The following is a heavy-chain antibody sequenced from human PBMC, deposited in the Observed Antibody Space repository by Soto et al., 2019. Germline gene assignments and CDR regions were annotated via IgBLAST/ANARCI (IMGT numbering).Heavy chain of an antibody. V-gene: IGHV1-46*03. D-gene: IGHD2-2*01. CDR1: GYTFTSYY. CDR3: ARGGFVVVPATAGPYNWFDP. Sequence: ASVKVSCKASGYTFTSYYMHWVRQAPGQGLEWMGIINPSGGSTSYAQKFQGRVTMTRDTSTSTVYMELSSLRSEDTAVYYCARGGFVVVPATAGPYNWFDPWGQGTLVTVSS. J-gene: IGHJ5*02. CDR2: INPSGGST.